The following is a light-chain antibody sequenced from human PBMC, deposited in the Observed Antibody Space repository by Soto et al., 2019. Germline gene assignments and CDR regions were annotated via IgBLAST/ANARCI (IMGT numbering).Light chain of an antibody. CDR1: QGISND. J-gene: IGKJ4*01. Sequence: AIQLTQSPSSLSASVGDSVAITCRASQGISNDLAWYQQRPGKAPKLLIYDASTLESGVPSRFSGSGSVADFSLVISSRQSEDFATYFFHQCSAHHPLTFGGGTKV. CDR3: HQCSAHHPLT. V-gene: IGKV1-13*02. CDR2: DAS.